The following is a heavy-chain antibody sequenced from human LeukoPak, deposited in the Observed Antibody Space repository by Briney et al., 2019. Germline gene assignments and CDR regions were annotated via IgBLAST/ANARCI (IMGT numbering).Heavy chain of an antibody. J-gene: IGHJ4*02. Sequence: PSETLSLTRAVSNYSITSGYFWGWIRQPPGKGLEWIASIYHSGTTYYNPSLRNRVTLFVDTSKNQFSLKLTSLTAADAALYYCARDGVFHDSDGYSFDYWGQGTLVTVSS. CDR3: ARDGVFHDSDGYSFDY. D-gene: IGHD3-22*01. V-gene: IGHV4-38-2*02. CDR1: NYSITSGYF. CDR2: IYHSGTT.